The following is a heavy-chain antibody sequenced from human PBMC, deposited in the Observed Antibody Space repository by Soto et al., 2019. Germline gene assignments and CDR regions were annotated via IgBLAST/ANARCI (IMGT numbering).Heavy chain of an antibody. CDR2: IYWDDDK. V-gene: IGHV2-5*02. D-gene: IGHD6-13*01. CDR3: AHYSSTSSFDY. Sequence: QITLKESGPTLVKPTQTFTLACTFSGFSLSTSGMGVGWIHQPPGKALEWLALIYWDDDKRYSPSLKSRLTXTXXTSKNQVVLTMTNMDPVATATYYCAHYSSTSSFDYWGQGTLVTVSS. J-gene: IGHJ4*02. CDR1: GFSLSTSGMG.